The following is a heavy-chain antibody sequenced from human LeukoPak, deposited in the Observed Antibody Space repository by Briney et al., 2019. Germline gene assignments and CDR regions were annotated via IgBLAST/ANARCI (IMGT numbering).Heavy chain of an antibody. Sequence: SQTLSLTCTVSGGSISSGDYYWSWIRQPPGKGLEWIVYICYSGSTYYNPSLKSRVTISVDTSKNQFSLKLSSVTAADTAVYYCARKQSSGYYLNWFDPWGQGTLVTVSS. D-gene: IGHD3-22*01. J-gene: IGHJ5*02. CDR1: GGSISSGDYY. CDR2: ICYSGST. CDR3: ARKQSSGYYLNWFDP. V-gene: IGHV4-30-4*01.